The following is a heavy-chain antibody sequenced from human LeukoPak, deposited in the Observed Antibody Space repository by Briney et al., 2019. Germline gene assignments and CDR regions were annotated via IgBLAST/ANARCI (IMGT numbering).Heavy chain of an antibody. CDR1: GGSISSGGYY. V-gene: IGHV4-31*03. D-gene: IGHD3-3*01. CDR2: ICYSGST. Sequence: ASQTLSLTCTVSGGSISSGGYYWSWIRRHPGKGLEWIGYICYSGSTYYNPSLKSRVTISVDTSKNQFSLKLSSVTAADTAVYYCARGVWSGYYFDYWGQGTLVTVSS. CDR3: ARGVWSGYYFDY. J-gene: IGHJ4*02.